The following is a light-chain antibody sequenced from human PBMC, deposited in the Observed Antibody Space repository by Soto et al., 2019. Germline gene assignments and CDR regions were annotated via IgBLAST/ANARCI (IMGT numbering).Light chain of an antibody. J-gene: IGKJ5*01. CDR2: DAS. CDR1: QSVSNN. V-gene: IGKV3-11*01. CDR3: QQRSNWPPIT. Sequence: EIVLTQSPGTLSLSPGERATLSCRASQSVSNNLAWYQQKRGQAPRLLIYDASNRATGIPARFSGSGSGTDFTLTISSLEPEDFAVYYCQQRSNWPPITFGQGTRLEIK.